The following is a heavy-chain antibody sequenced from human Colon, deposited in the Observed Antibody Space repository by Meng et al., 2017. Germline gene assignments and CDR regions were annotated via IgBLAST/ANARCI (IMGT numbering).Heavy chain of an antibody. CDR1: GGSISSGDFY. J-gene: IGHJ5*02. D-gene: IGHD4-17*01. CDR2: IYYSGST. CDR3: ARDRKHYGERGWFDP. Sequence: QVRLQASCPGLAQPSQTLSLTSTVSGGSISSGDFYWSWIRQPPGKGLEWIGYIYYSGSTYSNASLKSRVTISIDRSKNQFSLKLSSVTAADTAVYYCARDRKHYGERGWFDPWGQGTLVTVSS. V-gene: IGHV4-30-4*01.